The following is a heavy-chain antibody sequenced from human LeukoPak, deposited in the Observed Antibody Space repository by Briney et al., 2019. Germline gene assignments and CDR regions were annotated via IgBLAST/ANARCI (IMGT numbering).Heavy chain of an antibody. V-gene: IGHV1-69*13. J-gene: IGHJ4*02. CDR1: GGTFSSYA. Sequence: ASVKVSCKASGGTFSSYAISWVRQAPGQGLEWMGGIIPIFGTANYAQKFQGRVTITADESTSTAYMELSSLRSEDTAVYYCARGPFRRSNFDYWGQGTLVTVSS. CDR2: IIPIFGTA. CDR3: ARGPFRRSNFDY.